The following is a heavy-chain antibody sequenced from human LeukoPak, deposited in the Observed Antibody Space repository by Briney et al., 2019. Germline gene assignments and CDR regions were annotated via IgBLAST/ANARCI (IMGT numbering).Heavy chain of an antibody. CDR3: ARDQGGATSY. V-gene: IGHV3-30*02. CDR1: GTFSSNG. D-gene: IGHD1-26*01. J-gene: IGHJ4*02. CDR2: VQYDGSKK. Sequence: GGSLRLSCVASGTFSSNGMHWVLQAPAKGLEEVTFVQYDGSKKYYADSVKGRFTISRDNSKNTLYLEMNSLRAEDTAVYYCARDQGGATSYWGQGTLVTVSS.